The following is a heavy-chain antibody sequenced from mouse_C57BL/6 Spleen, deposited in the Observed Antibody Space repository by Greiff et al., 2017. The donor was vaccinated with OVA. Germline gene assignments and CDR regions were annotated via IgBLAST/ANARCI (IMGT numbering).Heavy chain of an antibody. CDR3: ARNAYYYGSSYGYFDY. J-gene: IGHJ2*01. V-gene: IGHV2-2*01. CDR2: LWSGGST. Sequence: QLQLKESGPGLVQPSQSLSITCPVSGFSFTSYGVHWVRQSPGQGLAWLGVLWSGGSTDYNAAFISRLSISKDNSKSQVFFKMNSLQADDTAIYYCARNAYYYGSSYGYFDYWGQGTTLTVSS. CDR1: GFSFTSYG. D-gene: IGHD1-1*01.